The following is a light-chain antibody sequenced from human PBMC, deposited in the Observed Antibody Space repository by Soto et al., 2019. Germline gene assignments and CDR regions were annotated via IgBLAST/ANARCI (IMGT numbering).Light chain of an antibody. Sequence: TVLTQSPGTLSLSPASRATLSCRAAQTVYSSLLAWYQQKTGQAPRPLIYGASSRATGIPDRFSGSGYGTDFTLTISRVETEDFAVYHCQQYGNAPITFGQGTRLEIK. CDR1: QTVYSSL. V-gene: IGKV3-20*01. CDR3: QQYGNAPIT. J-gene: IGKJ5*01. CDR2: GAS.